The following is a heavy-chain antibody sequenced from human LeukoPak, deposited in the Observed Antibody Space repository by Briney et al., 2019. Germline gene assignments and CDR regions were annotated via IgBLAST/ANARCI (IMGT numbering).Heavy chain of an antibody. J-gene: IGHJ4*02. V-gene: IGHV1-18*01. D-gene: IGHD4-17*01. Sequence: ASVKVSRRSSGYTFTTYGITWVRQAPGQGLEWMGWISTYNGNTNYAQKLQGRVTMTTDTSTSTAYMELRSLRSDDTAMYYCARDRMDTVTYFDYWGQGTLVSVSS. CDR3: ARDRMDTVTYFDY. CDR2: ISTYNGNT. CDR1: GYTFTTYG.